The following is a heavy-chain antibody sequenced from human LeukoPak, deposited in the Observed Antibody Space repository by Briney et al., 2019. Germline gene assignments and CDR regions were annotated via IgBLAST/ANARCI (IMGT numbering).Heavy chain of an antibody. CDR2: INLSGGST. CDR1: GYTFTSYY. V-gene: IGHV1-46*01. Sequence: ASVKVSCKASGYTFTSYYMHWVRQAPGQGLEWMGIINLSGGSTSYAQKFQGRVTMTRDTSTSTVYMELSSLRSEDTAVYYCARPHSGSYAFDIWGQGTMVTISS. J-gene: IGHJ3*02. CDR3: ARPHSGSYAFDI. D-gene: IGHD1-26*01.